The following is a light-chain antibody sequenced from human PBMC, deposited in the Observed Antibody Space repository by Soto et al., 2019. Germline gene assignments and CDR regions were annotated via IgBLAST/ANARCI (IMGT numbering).Light chain of an antibody. J-gene: IGLJ2*01. Sequence: QSVLTQPPSASGTPGQRVTISCSGSSSNIGSNYVYWYQQLPGTAPKLLIYRNNQRPSGVPDRFSGSKSGTSASLAISGLRSEYEADYSCAAWDDSLSGPVFGGGTKLTVL. V-gene: IGLV1-47*01. CDR3: AAWDDSLSGPV. CDR2: RNN. CDR1: SSNIGSNY.